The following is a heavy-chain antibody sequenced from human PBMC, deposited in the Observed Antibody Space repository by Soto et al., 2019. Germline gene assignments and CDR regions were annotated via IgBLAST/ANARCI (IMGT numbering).Heavy chain of an antibody. V-gene: IGHV3-23*01. CDR3: AKGGTATSRVGFDY. D-gene: IGHD1-1*01. J-gene: IGHJ4*02. Sequence: EVQLLESGGGLVQPGESQRLSCVASGFNFGSCAMGWVRQPPGKGLEWVSAISVSGATYYADSVKGRFTISRDNSKNTLSLQMDSLRVEETATYYCAKGGTATSRVGFDYWGRGMVVTVSS. CDR1: GFNFGSCA. CDR2: ISVSGAT.